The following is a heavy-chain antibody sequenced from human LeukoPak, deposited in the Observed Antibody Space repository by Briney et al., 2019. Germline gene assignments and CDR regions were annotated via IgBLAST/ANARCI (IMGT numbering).Heavy chain of an antibody. CDR3: AHQTYSSGWLNWFDP. Sequence: SGPTLVNPTQTLTLTCTFSGFSLSTSGVGVGWIRQPPGKALEWLALIYWNDDKRYSPSLKNRLTITKDTSKNQVVLTMTNMDPVDTATYYCAHQTYSSGWLNWFDPWGQGTLVTVSS. CDR2: IYWNDDK. V-gene: IGHV2-5*01. J-gene: IGHJ5*02. D-gene: IGHD6-19*01. CDR1: GFSLSTSGVG.